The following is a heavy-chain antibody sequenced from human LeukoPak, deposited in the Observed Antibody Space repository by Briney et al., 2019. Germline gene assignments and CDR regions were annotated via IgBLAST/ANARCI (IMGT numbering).Heavy chain of an antibody. V-gene: IGHV3-7*01. CDR1: GFTFSSYW. J-gene: IGHJ4*02. CDR2: VKQDGSEK. D-gene: IGHD6-19*01. Sequence: PGGSLRLSCAASGFTFSSYWMSWVRQAPGKGLEWVANVKQDGSEKYYVDSVKGRFTISRGNAKNSLYLQMNSLRAEDTAVYYCARTGYSSGWYRVDYFDYWGQGTLVTASS. CDR3: ARTGYSSGWYRVDYFDY.